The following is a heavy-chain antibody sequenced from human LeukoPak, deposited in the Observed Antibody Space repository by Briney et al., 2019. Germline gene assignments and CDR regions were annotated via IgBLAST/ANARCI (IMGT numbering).Heavy chain of an antibody. CDR1: GFTFSSYA. Sequence: GGSLRLSCAASGFTFSSYAMSWVRQAPGKGLEWVAVISYDGSNKYYADSVKGRFTISRDNSKNTLYLQMNSLRAEDTAVYYCAKSRDWGIAAAGVFDPWGQGTLVTVSS. V-gene: IGHV3-30*18. D-gene: IGHD6-13*01. J-gene: IGHJ5*02. CDR3: AKSRDWGIAAAGVFDP. CDR2: ISYDGSNK.